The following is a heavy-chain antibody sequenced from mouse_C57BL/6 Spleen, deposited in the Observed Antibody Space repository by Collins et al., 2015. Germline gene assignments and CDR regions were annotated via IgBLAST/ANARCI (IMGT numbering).Heavy chain of an antibody. CDR1: GYSFTDHY. D-gene: IGHD2-1*01. V-gene: IGHV1-76*01. J-gene: IGHJ4*01. CDR2: IYPGSGNN. Sequence: QVQLKQSGTELVRPGALVKLSCKASGYSFTDHYINWVKQRPGQGLEWIARIYPGSGNNYYNEKFRDKATLTAEKSSSTVYMQLSSLTSEDSAVYFCARRDYGNYGALDFWGQGTSVTVSS. CDR3: ARRDYGNYGALDF.